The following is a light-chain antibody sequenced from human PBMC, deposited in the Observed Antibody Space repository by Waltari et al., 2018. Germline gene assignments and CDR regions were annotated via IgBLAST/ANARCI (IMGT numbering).Light chain of an antibody. J-gene: IGKJ1*01. CDR3: QNHWKWRT. CDR1: QSVRNN. V-gene: IGKV3-11*01. Sequence: EIVLTQSTATLSLSPGERATLSCRASQSVRNNLTWYQKRPSQGPRLLIYNTFNRATGVPARFSGSGSGTDFTLTISTLGTEDFAVYYWQNHWKWRTFGQGTKVEMK. CDR2: NTF.